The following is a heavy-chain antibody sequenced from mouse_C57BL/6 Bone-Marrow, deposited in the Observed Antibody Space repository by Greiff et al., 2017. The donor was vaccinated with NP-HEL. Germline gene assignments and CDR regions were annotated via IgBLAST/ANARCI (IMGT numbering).Heavy chain of an antibody. D-gene: IGHD2-3*01. CDR2: IDPENGDT. J-gene: IGHJ4*01. Sequence: VHVKQSGAELVRPGASVKLSCTASGFNIKDDYMHWVKQRPEQGLEWIGWIDPENGDTEYASKFQGKATITADTSSNTAYLQLSSLTSEDTAVYYCTSDGYYAMDYWGQGTSVTVSS. CDR1: GFNIKDDY. CDR3: TSDGYYAMDY. V-gene: IGHV14-4*01.